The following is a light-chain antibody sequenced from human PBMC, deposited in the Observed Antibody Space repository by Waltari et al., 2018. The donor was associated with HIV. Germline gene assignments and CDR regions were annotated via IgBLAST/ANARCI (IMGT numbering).Light chain of an antibody. CDR3: SLYMGGGIWV. Sequence: QTVVTQAPSFSVSPGGTVTLTCGLSSGSVSASYFPSWYQQTPGQAPRTLIYSTNTRSSGVPDRFSGSILGNKAALTITGAQADDESVYYCSLYMGGGIWVFGGGTKLTVL. CDR2: STN. CDR1: SGSVSASYF. V-gene: IGLV8-61*01. J-gene: IGLJ3*02.